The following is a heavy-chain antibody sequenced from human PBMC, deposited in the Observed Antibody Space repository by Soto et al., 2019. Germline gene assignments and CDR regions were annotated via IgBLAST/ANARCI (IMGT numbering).Heavy chain of an antibody. CDR2: LYWDDDK. D-gene: IGHD2-21*02. J-gene: IGHJ6*02. Sequence: QVTLKESGPTLVKPTQTLTLTCTVSGLSLRTTGVGVGWVRQPPGKALEWLALLYWDDDKRYSPSLRSRLTIAKDISEKQVVLTMNNTDTVDTATYYCVQSRCGGDCLEIYSSHAYNGLDVWGQGTTVTVSS. V-gene: IGHV2-5*02. CDR3: VQSRCGGDCLEIYSSHAYNGLDV. CDR1: GLSLRTTGVG.